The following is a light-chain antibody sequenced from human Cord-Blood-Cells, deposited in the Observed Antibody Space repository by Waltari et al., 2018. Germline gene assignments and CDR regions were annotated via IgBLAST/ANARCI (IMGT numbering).Light chain of an antibody. CDR2: RNN. CDR3: AAWDVSLSCRV. J-gene: IGLJ3*02. CDR1: SSKIGSNT. V-gene: IGLV1-44*01. Sequence: QSVLTQPPSASGTPGQRVTISCSGSSSKIGSNTVNRYQQRPGTAPKLLIYRNNQRPSGVPDRVSGSNSGSSAFRAISGLQAEDEADYYCAAWDVSLSCRVLGGGTKLTVL.